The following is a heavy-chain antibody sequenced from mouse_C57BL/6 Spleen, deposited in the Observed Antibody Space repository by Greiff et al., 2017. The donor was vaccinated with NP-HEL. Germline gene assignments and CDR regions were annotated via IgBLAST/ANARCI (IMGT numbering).Heavy chain of an antibody. CDR2: INPSNGGT. CDR1: GYTFTSYW. Sequence: QVQLKQPGTELVKPGASVKLSCKASGYTFTSYWMHWVKQRPGQGLEWIGNINPSNGGTNYNEKFKSKATLTVDKSSSTAYMQLSSLTSEDSAVYYCASSTGLYYAMDYWGQGTSVTVSS. D-gene: IGHD1-1*01. V-gene: IGHV1-53*01. J-gene: IGHJ4*01. CDR3: ASSTGLYYAMDY.